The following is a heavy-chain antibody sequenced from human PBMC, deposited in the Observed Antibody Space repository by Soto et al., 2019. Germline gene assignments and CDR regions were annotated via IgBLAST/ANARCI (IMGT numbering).Heavy chain of an antibody. V-gene: IGHV3-23*01. CDR2: TGATGRTT. CDR1: GFTFNIYA. J-gene: IGHJ4*02. CDR3: ATVHNTSRSFDY. D-gene: IGHD1-20*01. Sequence: AASGFTFNIYAMTWVRQAPGKGLEWVSTTGATGRTTYYSDSVKGRFTVSKDNSKNTLDLQMSNLRAEDTAVYYCATVHNTSRSFDYWGQGTLVTVSS.